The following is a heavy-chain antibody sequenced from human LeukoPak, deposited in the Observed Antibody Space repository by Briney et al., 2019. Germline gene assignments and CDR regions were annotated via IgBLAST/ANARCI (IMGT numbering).Heavy chain of an antibody. Sequence: GGSLRLSCAASGFTFDDYAMHWVRQAPGKGLEWVSGINWNSGSIGYADSVKGRFTISRDNAKNSLYLQMNSLRAEDTALYYCAKDTDSSGYYGSFDYWGQGTLVTVSS. CDR1: GFTFDDYA. CDR2: INWNSGSI. D-gene: IGHD3-22*01. J-gene: IGHJ4*02. V-gene: IGHV3-9*01. CDR3: AKDTDSSGYYGSFDY.